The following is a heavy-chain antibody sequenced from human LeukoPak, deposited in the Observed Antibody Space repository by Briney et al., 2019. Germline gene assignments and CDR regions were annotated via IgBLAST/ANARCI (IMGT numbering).Heavy chain of an antibody. CDR2: ISGSGGST. CDR3: AKDRVGSTHFDY. Sequence: GGSLRLSCTASGFTFSSSDIHWVRQAPGKGLEWVSVISGSGGSTYYADSVKDRFTISRDNSKNTLYMQMNSLRAEDTAVYYCAKDRVGSTHFDYWGQGTLVTVSS. J-gene: IGHJ4*02. CDR1: GFTFSSSD. D-gene: IGHD1-26*01. V-gene: IGHV3-23*01.